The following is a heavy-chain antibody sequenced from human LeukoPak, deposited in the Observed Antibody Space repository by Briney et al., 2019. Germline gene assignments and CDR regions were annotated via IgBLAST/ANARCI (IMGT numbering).Heavy chain of an antibody. V-gene: IGHV3-48*03. CDR1: GFTFSSYE. Sequence: GGSLRLSCAASGFTFSSYEMNWVRQAPGKGLEWVSYISSSGSTIYYADSVKGRFTISRDNAKNSLYLQMNSLRAEDTAVYYCARDLGSGWYGNYFDYWGQGTLVTVSS. D-gene: IGHD6-19*01. J-gene: IGHJ4*02. CDR2: ISSSGSTI. CDR3: ARDLGSGWYGNYFDY.